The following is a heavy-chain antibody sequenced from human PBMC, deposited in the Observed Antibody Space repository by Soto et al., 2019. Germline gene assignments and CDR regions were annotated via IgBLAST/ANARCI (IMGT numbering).Heavy chain of an antibody. CDR1: GFTFTNYR. CDR3: ARAGDWNYVQDF. D-gene: IGHD1-7*01. J-gene: IGHJ4*02. Sequence: GGSLRLSCAASGFTFTNYRIHWVRQAPGKGLVWVARINSDGTRISHADSVKGRFTISRDNAKNTVFLQMNSLRDEDSAVYFCARAGDWNYVQDFWGQGTLVTVSS. V-gene: IGHV3-74*01. CDR2: INSDGTRI.